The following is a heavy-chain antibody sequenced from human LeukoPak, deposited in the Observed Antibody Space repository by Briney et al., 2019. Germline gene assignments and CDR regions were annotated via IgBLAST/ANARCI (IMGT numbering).Heavy chain of an antibody. Sequence: YYXXXIRQPPGKGLEWIGYIYYSGSTNYNPSLKSRVTISVNTSKNQFSLKLSSVTAADTAVYYCARGLGSPSDVWGQGTTVTVSS. CDR2: IYYSGST. V-gene: IGHV4-59*01. CDR1: YY. CDR3: ARGLGSPSDV. J-gene: IGHJ6*02. D-gene: IGHD3-16*01.